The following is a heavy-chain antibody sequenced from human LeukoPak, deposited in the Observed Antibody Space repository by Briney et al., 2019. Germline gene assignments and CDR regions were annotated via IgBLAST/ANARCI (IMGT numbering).Heavy chain of an antibody. CDR2: INHSEST. J-gene: IGHJ5*02. D-gene: IGHD3-16*02. CDR3: ARALHYVWGSYRKKNWFDP. V-gene: IGHV4-34*01. Sequence: SETLSLTCAVYGGSFSGYYWSWIRQPPGKGLEWIGEINHSESTNYNPSLKSRVTISVDTSKNQFSLKLSSVTAADTAVYYCARALHYVWGSYRKKNWFDPWGQGTLVTVSS. CDR1: GGSFSGYY.